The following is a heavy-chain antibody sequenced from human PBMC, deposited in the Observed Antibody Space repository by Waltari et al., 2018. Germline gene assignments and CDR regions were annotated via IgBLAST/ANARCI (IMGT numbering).Heavy chain of an antibody. J-gene: IGHJ4*02. Sequence: QVQLVQSGDAVKKPGSSVKVSCKASGGTFSSYAISWVRPAPGQGLEWMGGIIPIFGTANYAQKFQGRVTITADESTSTAYMELSSLRSEDTAVYYCASSPSYYYDSSGYLLGYWGQGTLVTVSS. V-gene: IGHV1-69*13. D-gene: IGHD3-22*01. CDR2: IIPIFGTA. CDR3: ASSPSYYYDSSGYLLGY. CDR1: GGTFSSYA.